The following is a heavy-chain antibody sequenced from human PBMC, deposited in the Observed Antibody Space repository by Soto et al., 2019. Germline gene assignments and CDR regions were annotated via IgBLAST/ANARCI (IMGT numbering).Heavy chain of an antibody. V-gene: IGHV1-69*13. D-gene: IGHD6-19*01. J-gene: IGHJ6*02. CDR2: IIPIFGTA. CDR3: ARGPAIIAVAGIYYYYGMDV. CDR1: GGTFSSYA. Sequence: SVKVSCKASGGTFSSYAISWVRQAPGQGLEWMGGIIPIFGTANYAQKFQGRVTITADESTSTAYMELSSLRSEDTTVYYCARGPAIIAVAGIYYYYGMDVWGQGTTVTVSS.